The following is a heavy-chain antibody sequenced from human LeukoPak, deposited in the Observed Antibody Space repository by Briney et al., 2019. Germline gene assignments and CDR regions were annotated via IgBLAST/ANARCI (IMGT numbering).Heavy chain of an antibody. CDR1: GGSISSYY. D-gene: IGHD3-10*01. Sequence: SETLSLTCTVSGGSISSYYWSWIRQPPGKGLEWIGYIYYSGSTNYNPSLKSRVTISIDTSKNQFSLKLSSVTAADTAVYYCARSFRYNWFDPWGQGTLVTVSS. CDR3: ARSFRYNWFDP. CDR2: IYYSGST. J-gene: IGHJ5*02. V-gene: IGHV4-59*12.